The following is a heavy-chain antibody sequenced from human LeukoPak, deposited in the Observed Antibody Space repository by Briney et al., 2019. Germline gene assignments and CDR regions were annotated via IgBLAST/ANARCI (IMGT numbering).Heavy chain of an antibody. V-gene: IGHV1-2*02. CDR1: GYTFTGYY. Sequence: ASVKVSCKASGYTFTGYYLHWVRQAPGQGLEWMGWINANHGGTNYAQQFQGRVTMTRDTSISAAYMELSRLRSDDTAVYYCARSMAPSGSLYFQHWGQGTLVTVSS. J-gene: IGHJ1*01. D-gene: IGHD6-13*01. CDR2: INANHGGT. CDR3: ARSMAPSGSLYFQH.